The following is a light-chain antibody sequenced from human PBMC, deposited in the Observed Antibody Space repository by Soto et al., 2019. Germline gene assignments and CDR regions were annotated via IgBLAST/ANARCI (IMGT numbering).Light chain of an antibody. Sequence: QSALTQPASVSGSPGQSITISCTGTSSDVGGYNYVSWYQQHPGKAPKLMIYEVSNRPSGVSNRFSGSKSGNTASLTISGLQAEDEADYFCSSYTSSSTRYDFGTGTKLTVL. CDR1: SSDVGGYNY. J-gene: IGLJ1*01. CDR3: SSYTSSSTRYD. CDR2: EVS. V-gene: IGLV2-14*01.